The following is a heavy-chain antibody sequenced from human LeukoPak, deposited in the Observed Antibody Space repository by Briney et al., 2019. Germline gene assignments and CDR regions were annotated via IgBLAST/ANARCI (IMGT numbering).Heavy chain of an antibody. CDR2: IYHGGST. V-gene: IGHV4-30-2*01. CDR3: ARGGVTTWFDP. Sequence: PSETLSLTCAVSGGSISSGGYSWSWIRQPPGKGLEWIGYIYHGGSTYYNPSLKSRVTISVDRSKNQFSLKLSSVTAADTAVYYCARGGVTTWFDPWGQGTLVTVSS. J-gene: IGHJ5*02. D-gene: IGHD4-17*01. CDR1: GGSISSGGYS.